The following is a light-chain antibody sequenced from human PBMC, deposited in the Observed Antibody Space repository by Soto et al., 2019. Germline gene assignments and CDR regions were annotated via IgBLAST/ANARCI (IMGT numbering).Light chain of an antibody. CDR3: QSYDSSLHVI. CDR2: GDS. Sequence: QAVLTQPPSVSGAPGQRVTISCTGSSSNIGAGYDVHWYQQFPGTAPKLLIYGDSNRPSGVPDRFSGSKSGTSASLANTGLQAEDEADYYCQSYDSSLHVIFGEGTKLTVL. V-gene: IGLV1-40*01. CDR1: SSNIGAGYD. J-gene: IGLJ2*01.